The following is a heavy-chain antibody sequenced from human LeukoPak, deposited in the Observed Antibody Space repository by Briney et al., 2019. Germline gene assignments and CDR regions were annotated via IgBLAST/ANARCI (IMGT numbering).Heavy chain of an antibody. CDR1: GGSVSSGSYY. CDR2: IYYSGST. CDR3: ARDRVMVRGANRFDY. V-gene: IGHV4-61*01. Sequence: SETLSLTCTVSGGSVSSGSYYWSWIRQPPGKGLEWIGYIYYSGSTNYNPSLKSRVTISVDTSKNQFSLKLSSVTAADTAVYYCARDRVMVRGANRFDYWGQGTLVTVSS. J-gene: IGHJ4*02. D-gene: IGHD3-10*01.